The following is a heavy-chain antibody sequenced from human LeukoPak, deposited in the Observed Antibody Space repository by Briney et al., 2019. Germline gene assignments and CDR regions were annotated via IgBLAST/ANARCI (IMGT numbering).Heavy chain of an antibody. CDR1: GFTFSKNL. CDR3: ARGTSAGGPISPFDF. Sequence: GGSLRLSCVASGFTFSKNLMHWVRQAPGKGLVWVSRIQGDGSNTNYADSVKGRFSISRDNAKNTVYLQMNSLRAEDTGIYYCARGTSAGGPISPFDFWGQGTVVTVSS. V-gene: IGHV3-74*01. J-gene: IGHJ4*02. D-gene: IGHD6-13*01. CDR2: IQGDGSNT.